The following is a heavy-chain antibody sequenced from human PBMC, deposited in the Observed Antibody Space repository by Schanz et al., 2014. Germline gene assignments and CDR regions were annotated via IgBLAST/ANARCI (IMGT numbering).Heavy chain of an antibody. CDR2: LSGSGGST. J-gene: IGHJ4*02. Sequence: EVQLLESGGGLVQPGGSLRLSCAASGFTFSSYAMSWVRQAPGKGLEWVSALSGSGGSTYYADSVKGRFTISRDNSKNTLYLQMNSLRSDDTAVYYCARSAGRDFWSGYYTRFDYWGQGTLVTVSS. D-gene: IGHD3-3*01. CDR1: GFTFSSYA. CDR3: ARSAGRDFWSGYYTRFDY. V-gene: IGHV3-23*01.